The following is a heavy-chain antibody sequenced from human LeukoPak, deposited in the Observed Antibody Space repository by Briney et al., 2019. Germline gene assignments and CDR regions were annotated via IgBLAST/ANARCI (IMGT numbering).Heavy chain of an antibody. V-gene: IGHV3-48*03. Sequence: GGSLRLSCAASEFTFSSYEMNWVRQAPGKGLEWIAYISSSGSTKYYADSVKGRFTISRDNAKNSLYLQMNSLRAEDTALYYCARIARGYWGQGTLVTVSS. CDR1: EFTFSSYE. CDR3: ARIARGY. CDR2: ISSSGSTK. J-gene: IGHJ4*02. D-gene: IGHD2-21*01.